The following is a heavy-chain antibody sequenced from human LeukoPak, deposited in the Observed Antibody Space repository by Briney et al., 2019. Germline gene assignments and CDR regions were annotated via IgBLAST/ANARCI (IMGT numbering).Heavy chain of an antibody. J-gene: IGHJ6*03. CDR3: AKDGGSSSHYYYYYYMDV. D-gene: IGHD6-6*01. CDR2: IRYDGSNK. V-gene: IGHV3-30*02. CDR1: GFTFSSYG. Sequence: GGSLRLSCTASGFTFSSYGMHWVRQAPGKGLEWVAFIRYDGSNKYYADSVKGRFTISRDNSKNTLYLQMNSLRAEDTAVYYCAKDGGSSSHYYYYYYMDVWGKGTTVTVSS.